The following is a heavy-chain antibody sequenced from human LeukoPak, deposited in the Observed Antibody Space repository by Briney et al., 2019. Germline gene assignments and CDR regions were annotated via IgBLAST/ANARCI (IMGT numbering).Heavy chain of an antibody. CDR1: GGSISSSSYY. D-gene: IGHD1-1*01. J-gene: IGHJ3*02. Sequence: SETLSLTCTVSGGSISSSSYYWGWIRQPPGKGLEWIGSIYYSGSTYYNPSLKSRVTISVDTSKSQFTLKLSSVTAADTAVYYCARQTTNHDAFDIWGQGTMVTVSS. CDR2: IYYSGST. CDR3: ARQTTNHDAFDI. V-gene: IGHV4-39*06.